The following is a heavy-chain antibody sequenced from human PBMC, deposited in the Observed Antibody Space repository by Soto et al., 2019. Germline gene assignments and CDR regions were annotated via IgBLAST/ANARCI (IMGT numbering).Heavy chain of an antibody. V-gene: IGHV4-30-2*01. CDR3: ARAPGSRWFGELGYYFDY. CDR2: IYHSGST. D-gene: IGHD3-10*01. J-gene: IGHJ4*02. CDR1: GGSISSGVYS. Sequence: PSETLSLTCAVSGGSISSGVYSWIWILQPPGKVLEWIGYIYHSGSTYYNPSLKSRVTISVDRSKNQFSLKLSSVTAADTAVYSCARAPGSRWFGELGYYFDYCGQGTLVTVSS.